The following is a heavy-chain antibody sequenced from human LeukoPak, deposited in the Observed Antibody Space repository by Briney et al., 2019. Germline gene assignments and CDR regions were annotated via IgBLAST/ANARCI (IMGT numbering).Heavy chain of an antibody. Sequence: GGSLRLSCAASGFTFSSYSMNWVRQAPGKGLEWVSYISSSSSTIYYADSVEGRFTISRDNAKNSLYLQMNSLRAEDTAVYYCARDSQYSSGPPFDYWGQGTLVTVSS. D-gene: IGHD6-19*01. J-gene: IGHJ4*02. CDR2: ISSSSSTI. V-gene: IGHV3-48*01. CDR3: ARDSQYSSGPPFDY. CDR1: GFTFSSYS.